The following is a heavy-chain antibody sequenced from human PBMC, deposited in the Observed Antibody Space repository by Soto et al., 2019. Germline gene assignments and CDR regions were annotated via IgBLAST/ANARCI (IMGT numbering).Heavy chain of an antibody. Sequence: ASVKVSCKASGYTFTSYDINWVRQATGQGLEWMGWMNPNSGNTGYAQKFQGRVTMTRNTSISTAYMELSSLRSEDTAVYYCARCGGGSYSSVWYVARYYYGMDVWGQGTTVTVSS. CDR1: GYTFTSYD. J-gene: IGHJ6*02. D-gene: IGHD6-19*01. V-gene: IGHV1-8*01. CDR3: ARCGGGSYSSVWYVARYYYGMDV. CDR2: MNPNSGNT.